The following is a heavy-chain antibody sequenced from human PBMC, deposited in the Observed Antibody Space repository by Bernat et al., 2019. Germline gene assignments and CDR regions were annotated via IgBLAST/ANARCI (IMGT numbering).Heavy chain of an antibody. Sequence: EVRLVESGGGLVKPGGSLRLSCAASGFIFSSYWMNWVRQAPGKGLEWVGNIKQDGSEKYYVDSVKGRFTISRDNAKNSLYLQMDSLRAGDTAVYFCARGVRGDNGFDIWGQGTTVIVSS. CDR2: IKQDGSEK. CDR1: GFIFSSYW. J-gene: IGHJ3*02. CDR3: ARGVRGDNGFDI. V-gene: IGHV3-7*03. D-gene: IGHD4-17*01.